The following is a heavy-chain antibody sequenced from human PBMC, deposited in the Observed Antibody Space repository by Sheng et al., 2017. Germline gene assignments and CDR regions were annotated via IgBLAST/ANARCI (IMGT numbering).Heavy chain of an antibody. CDR2: IIPIFGTA. J-gene: IGHJ5*02. CDR1: GGTFSSYA. Sequence: QVQLVQSGAEVKXPGSSVKVSCKASGGTFSSYAISWVRQAPGQGLEWMGGIIPIFGTANYAQKFQGRVTITADESTSTAYMELSSLRSEDTAVYYCARVGGSYCSSTSCYTGWFDPWGPGNPWSPSPQ. D-gene: IGHD2-2*02. CDR3: ARVGGSYCSSTSCYTGWFDP. V-gene: IGHV1-69*13.